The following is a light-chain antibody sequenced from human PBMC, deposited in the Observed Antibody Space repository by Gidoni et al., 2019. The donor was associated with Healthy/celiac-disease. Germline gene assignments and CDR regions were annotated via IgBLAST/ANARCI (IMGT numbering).Light chain of an antibody. CDR2: AAS. Sequence: DIQMTQSPSSLSASVGDRVTITCRASQSISSYLNWYQQKPGKAPKLLIYAASSLQSWVQSRFSGSGSGTDFTLNISSLQPEDFATYYCQQSYSTPPTFGQGTKVEIK. CDR3: QQSYSTPPT. CDR1: QSISSY. V-gene: IGKV1-39*01. J-gene: IGKJ1*01.